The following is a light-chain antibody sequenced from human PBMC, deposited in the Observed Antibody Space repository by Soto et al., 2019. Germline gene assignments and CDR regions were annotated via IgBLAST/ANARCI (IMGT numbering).Light chain of an antibody. Sequence: QSALTQPASVSGSPGQSITISCTGTSSDVGGYNYVSWYQQHPGKAPKLMIYEVSNRPSGVSNRFSGSKSGNTASLTISGLQAEDEADYYCSSYTSSSKGVFGGGTKRTVL. J-gene: IGLJ3*02. CDR1: SSDVGGYNY. V-gene: IGLV2-14*01. CDR3: SSYTSSSKGV. CDR2: EVS.